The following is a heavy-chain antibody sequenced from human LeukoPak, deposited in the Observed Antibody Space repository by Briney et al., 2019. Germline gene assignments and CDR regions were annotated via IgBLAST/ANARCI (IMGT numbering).Heavy chain of an antibody. D-gene: IGHD2-15*01. V-gene: IGHV4-38-2*02. CDR3: ARMIDIVVVVAATEVRDY. J-gene: IGHJ4*02. Sequence: PSETLSLTCTVSGYSISSGHYWGWIRQPPGKGLEWIGSIYHSGSTYYNPSLKSRVTISVDTSKNQFSLKLSSVTAADTAVYYCARMIDIVVVVAATEVRDYWGQGTLVTVSS. CDR2: IYHSGST. CDR1: GYSISSGHY.